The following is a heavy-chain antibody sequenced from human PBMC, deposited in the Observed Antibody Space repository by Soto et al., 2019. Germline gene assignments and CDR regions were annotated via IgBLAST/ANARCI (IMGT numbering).Heavy chain of an antibody. V-gene: IGHV1-69*06. CDR2: IIPMFDTP. CDR1: GGAFSSYA. D-gene: IGHD6-19*01. CDR3: ARQVDTHGSAWFECFDS. J-gene: IGHJ4*02. Sequence: SVKVSCTGSGGAFSSYAISWVRQAPDQWLEWMGGIIPMFDTPSYARKFQGRVTVSADKSTSTAYMELSSLRSEDTAVYFCARQVDTHGSAWFECFDSWGQGTLVTVSS.